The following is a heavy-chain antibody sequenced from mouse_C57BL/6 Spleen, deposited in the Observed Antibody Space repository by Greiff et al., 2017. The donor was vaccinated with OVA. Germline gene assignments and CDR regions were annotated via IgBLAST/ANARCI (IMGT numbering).Heavy chain of an antibody. D-gene: IGHD4-1*01. V-gene: IGHV14-4*01. J-gene: IGHJ2*01. CDR3: IRSGMVDY. CDR1: GFNIKDDY. CDR2: IDPENGDT. Sequence: VHVKQSGAELVRPGASVKLSCTASGFNIKDDYMHWVKQRPEQGLEWIGWIDPENGDTEYASKFQGKATITADTSSNTAYLQLSSLTSEDTAVYYCIRSGMVDYWGQGTTLTVSS.